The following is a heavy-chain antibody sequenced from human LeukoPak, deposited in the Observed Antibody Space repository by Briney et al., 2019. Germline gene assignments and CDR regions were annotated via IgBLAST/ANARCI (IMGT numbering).Heavy chain of an antibody. D-gene: IGHD5-18*01. CDR2: IYISGST. Sequence: SETLSLTCTVSGGSISSYYWSWIRQPAGKGLEWIGRIYISGSTNYNPSLKSRVTMSVDTSKNQFSLKLSSVTAADTAVYYCARGRAGRGYSYVIYYYYMDVWGKGTTVTVSS. CDR3: ARGRAGRGYSYVIYYYYMDV. CDR1: GGSISSYY. J-gene: IGHJ6*03. V-gene: IGHV4-4*07.